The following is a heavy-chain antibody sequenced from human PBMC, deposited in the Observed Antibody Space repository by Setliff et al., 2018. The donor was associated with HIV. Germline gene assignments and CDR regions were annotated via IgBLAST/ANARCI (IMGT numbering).Heavy chain of an antibody. CDR3: AKDFLLRYFDWLTFFDS. CDR1: GFTFSSYG. Sequence: GGSLRLSCAASGFTFSSYGMHWVRQAPGKGLEWVAFIRYDGSKKQYVDSVKGRFTISRDYSKNTLYLQMNSLRVEDTAVYYCAKDFLLRYFDWLTFFDSWGQGALVTVSS. J-gene: IGHJ4*02. CDR2: IRYDGSKK. D-gene: IGHD3-9*01. V-gene: IGHV3-30*02.